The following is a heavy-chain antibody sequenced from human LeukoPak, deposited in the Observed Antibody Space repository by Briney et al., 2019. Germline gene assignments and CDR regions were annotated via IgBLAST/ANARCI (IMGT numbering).Heavy chain of an antibody. V-gene: IGHV5-51*01. D-gene: IGHD3-9*01. Sequence: GESLKISCKGSGYSFTTYWIGWVRQMPGKGLEWMGIIYPGDSDTRYSPSFQGQVTISADKSISTAYLQWSSLKASDTAMYYCARLKRYFDWTWAIYFDYWGQGTLVTVSS. CDR1: GYSFTTYW. J-gene: IGHJ4*02. CDR2: IYPGDSDT. CDR3: ARLKRYFDWTWAIYFDY.